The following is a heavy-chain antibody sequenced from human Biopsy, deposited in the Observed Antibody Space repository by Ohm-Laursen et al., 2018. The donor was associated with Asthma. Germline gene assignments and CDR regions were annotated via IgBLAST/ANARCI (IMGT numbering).Heavy chain of an antibody. CDR1: EYSLTDLS. CDR2: NDHEEGGT. D-gene: IGHD4-17*01. CDR3: ASDFPKDYVRYNFQF. J-gene: IGHJ4*02. Sequence: SVKVSCKISEYSLTDLSMHWVRQAPGQGLEWMGGNDHEEGGTVNARRFQGRVTMTEDTSTDTAFMELSSLSSDDPAVYYCASDFPKDYVRYNFQFWGQGTLVTVSS. V-gene: IGHV1-24*01.